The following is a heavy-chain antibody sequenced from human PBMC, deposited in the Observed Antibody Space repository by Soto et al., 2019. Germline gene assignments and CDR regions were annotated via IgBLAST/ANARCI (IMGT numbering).Heavy chain of an antibody. CDR1: GFTFSSYS. CDR3: ARVHASSGYYYVPEDYFDY. Sequence: GGSLRLSCAASGFTFSSYSMNWVRQAPGKGLEWVSYISSSSSTIYYADSVKGRFTISRDNAKNSLYLQMNSLRDEDTAVYYCARVHASSGYYYVPEDYFDYWGQGTLVTVSS. CDR2: ISSSSSTI. J-gene: IGHJ4*02. D-gene: IGHD3-22*01. V-gene: IGHV3-48*02.